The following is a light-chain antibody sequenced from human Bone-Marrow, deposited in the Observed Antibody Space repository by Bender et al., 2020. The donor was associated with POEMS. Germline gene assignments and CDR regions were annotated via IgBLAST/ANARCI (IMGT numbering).Light chain of an antibody. Sequence: SYVLTQPPSVSVAPGQTARITCGGNSIGIKSVYWYQQTPGQAPVLVVSDNSDRPSGIPERFSGSNSVNTATLTISRVEGGDEADYYCQVWDSSSDLHWVFGGGTKLTVL. J-gene: IGLJ3*02. CDR1: SIGIKS. CDR2: DNS. CDR3: QVWDSSSDLHWV. V-gene: IGLV3-21*02.